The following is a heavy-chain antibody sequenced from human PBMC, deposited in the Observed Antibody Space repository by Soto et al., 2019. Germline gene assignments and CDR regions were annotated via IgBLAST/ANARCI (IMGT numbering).Heavy chain of an antibody. CDR3: AKSDYYDFWSGPYGMDV. J-gene: IGHJ6*02. D-gene: IGHD3-3*01. V-gene: IGHV1-18*01. CDR2: ISAYNGNT. Sequence: ASVKVSCKASGYTFTSYGISWVRQAPGQGLEWMGWISAYNGNTNYAQKLQGRVTMTTDTSTSTAYMELRSLRSDDTAVYYCAKSDYYDFWSGPYGMDVWGHGTTVTVSS. CDR1: GYTFTSYG.